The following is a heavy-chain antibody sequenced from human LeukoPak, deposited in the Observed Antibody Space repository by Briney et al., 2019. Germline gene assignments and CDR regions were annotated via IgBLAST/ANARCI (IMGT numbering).Heavy chain of an antibody. D-gene: IGHD5-24*01. J-gene: IGHJ3*02. CDR3: ARISEMATTLGAFDI. CDR2: IYYSGST. Sequence: SETLSLTCTVSGGSTSSYYWSWIRQPPGRGLEWIGYIYYSGSTNYNPSLKSRVTISVDTSKNQFSLKLSSVTAADTAVYYCARISEMATTLGAFDIWGQGTMVTVSS. CDR1: GGSTSSYY. V-gene: IGHV4-59*01.